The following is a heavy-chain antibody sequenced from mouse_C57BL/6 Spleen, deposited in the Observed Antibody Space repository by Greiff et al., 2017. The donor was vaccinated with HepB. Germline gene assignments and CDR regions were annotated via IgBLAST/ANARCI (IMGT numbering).Heavy chain of an antibody. V-gene: IGHV5-4*03. CDR3: ASNWEIAY. J-gene: IGHJ3*01. D-gene: IGHD4-1*01. CDR1: GFTFSSYA. Sequence: EVMLVESGGGLVKPGGSLKLSCAASGFTFSSYAMSWVRQTPEKRLEWVATISDGGSYTYYPDNVKGRFTISRDNAKNNLYLQMSHLKSEDTAMYYCASNWEIAYWGQGTLVTVSA. CDR2: ISDGGSYT.